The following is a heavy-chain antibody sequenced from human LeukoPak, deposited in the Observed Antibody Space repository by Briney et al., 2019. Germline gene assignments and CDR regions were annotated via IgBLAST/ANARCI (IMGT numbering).Heavy chain of an antibody. Sequence: GRSLRLSCAASGFTFSSYAMHWVRQAPGKGLEWVAVISYDGSNKYYADSVKGRFTISRDNSKNTLYLQMNSLRAEDTAVYYCARDLDNWNDDLDYWGQGTLVTVPS. CDR2: ISYDGSNK. D-gene: IGHD1-20*01. CDR1: GFTFSSYA. J-gene: IGHJ4*02. V-gene: IGHV3-30*04. CDR3: ARDLDNWNDDLDY.